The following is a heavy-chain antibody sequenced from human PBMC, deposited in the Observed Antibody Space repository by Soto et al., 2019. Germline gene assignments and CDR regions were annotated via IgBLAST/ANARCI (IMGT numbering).Heavy chain of an antibody. CDR2: ISSSGSTI. Sequence: PGGSLRLSCAASGFTFSDYYMSWIRQAPGKGLEWVSYISSSGSTIYYADSVKGRFTISRDNAKNSLYLQMNSLRAEDTAVYYCARVHDSYCSGGSCFRLFDYWGQGTLVTVSS. V-gene: IGHV3-11*01. J-gene: IGHJ4*02. D-gene: IGHD2-15*01. CDR3: ARVHDSYCSGGSCFRLFDY. CDR1: GFTFSDYY.